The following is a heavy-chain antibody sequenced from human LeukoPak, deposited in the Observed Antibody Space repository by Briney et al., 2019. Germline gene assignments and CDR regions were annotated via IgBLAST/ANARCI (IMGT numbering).Heavy chain of an antibody. V-gene: IGHV1-69*04. CDR1: GGTFSSYA. Sequence: SVKVSCKASGGTFSSYAISWVRQAPGQGLEWMGRIIPILGIANYAQKFQGRVTITADKSTSTAYMELSSLRSEDTAVYYCARGGGYCSGGSCKITSNWFDPWGQGTLVTVSS. CDR3: ARGGGYCSGGSCKITSNWFDP. D-gene: IGHD2-15*01. CDR2: IIPILGIA. J-gene: IGHJ5*02.